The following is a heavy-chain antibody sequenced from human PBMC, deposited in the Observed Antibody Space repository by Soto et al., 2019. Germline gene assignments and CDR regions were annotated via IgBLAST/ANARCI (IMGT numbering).Heavy chain of an antibody. V-gene: IGHV3-73*02. J-gene: IGHJ6*02. CDR3: PSLARYLGDGMDV. D-gene: IGHD3-16*01. CDR1: GFTFSGSA. Sequence: EVQLVESGGGLVQPGGSLKLSCAASGFTFSGSAMHWVRQPSGKGLEWVGRIRSKANSYATAYAASVKGRFTISRDYSKNTAYLQMNSLKTEDTAVYYCPSLARYLGDGMDVWGQGTTVTVSS. CDR2: IRSKANSYAT.